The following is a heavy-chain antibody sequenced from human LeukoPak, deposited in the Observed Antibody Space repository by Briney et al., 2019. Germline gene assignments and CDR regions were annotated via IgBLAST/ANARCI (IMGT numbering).Heavy chain of an antibody. V-gene: IGHV3-21*01. CDR2: ISSSSSYI. J-gene: IGHJ3*02. Sequence: GSLRLSCAASGFTFSSYSMNWVRQAPGKGLEWVSSISSSSSYIYYADSVKGRFTISRDNAKNSLYLQMNSLRAEDTAVYYCARDVVVVTAIDAFDIWGQGTMVTVSS. CDR3: ARDVVVVTAIDAFDI. CDR1: GFTFSSYS. D-gene: IGHD2-21*02.